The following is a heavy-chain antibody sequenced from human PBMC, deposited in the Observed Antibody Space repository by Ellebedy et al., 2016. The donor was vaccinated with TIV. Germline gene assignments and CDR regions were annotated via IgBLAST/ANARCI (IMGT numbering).Heavy chain of an antibody. Sequence: ASVKVSXXASGYTFTGYYMHWVRQAPGQGLEWMGWINPNSGGTNYAQKFQGRVTMTRDTSISTAYMELSRLRSDDTAVYYCARVHWGYDDDYPGYWGQGTLVTVSS. CDR3: ARVHWGYDDDYPGY. CDR2: INPNSGGT. D-gene: IGHD3-16*01. J-gene: IGHJ4*02. CDR1: GYTFTGYY. V-gene: IGHV1-2*02.